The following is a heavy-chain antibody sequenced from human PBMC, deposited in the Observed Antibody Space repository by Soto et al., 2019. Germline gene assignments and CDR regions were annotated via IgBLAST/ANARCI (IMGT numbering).Heavy chain of an antibody. J-gene: IGHJ3*02. V-gene: IGHV3-49*03. Sequence: GGSLRLSCTASGFTFGDYAMSWFRQAPGKGLEWVGFIRSKAYGGTTEYAASVKGRFTISRDDSKSIAYLQMNSLKTEDTAVYYCTREDKSPPKYYDAFDIWGQGTMVTVSS. CDR2: IRSKAYGGTT. D-gene: IGHD2-8*01. CDR3: TREDKSPPKYYDAFDI. CDR1: GFTFGDYA.